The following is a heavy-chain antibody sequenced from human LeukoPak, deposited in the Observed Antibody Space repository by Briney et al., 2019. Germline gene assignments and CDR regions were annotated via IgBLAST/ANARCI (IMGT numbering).Heavy chain of an antibody. J-gene: IGHJ4*02. Sequence: GESLKISCKGSGYSFTSYWIGWVRQMPGKGLEWMGIIYPGDSDTRYSPAFQGQVTISADKSISTAYLRWSSLKASDTAMYYCARHIGYSGYDLYYFDYWGQGTLVTVSS. V-gene: IGHV5-51*01. CDR3: ARHIGYSGYDLYYFDY. CDR2: IYPGDSDT. D-gene: IGHD5-12*01. CDR1: GYSFTSYW.